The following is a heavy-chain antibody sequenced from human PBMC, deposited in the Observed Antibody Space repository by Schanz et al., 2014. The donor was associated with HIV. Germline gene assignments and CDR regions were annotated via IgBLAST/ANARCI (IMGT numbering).Heavy chain of an antibody. J-gene: IGHJ4*02. CDR1: GYTFTTYG. V-gene: IGHV1-18*01. CDR3: ARAGVTDRFDH. Sequence: QVQLVQSGAEVKKPGASVKVSCKASGYTFTTYGITWVRQAPGQGLEWMGWISPNNGNRNYAQKLQGRVTMTTDTSTTTAYMELRSLRSDETAIYYCARAGVTDRFDHWGQGTLVTVSS. CDR2: ISPNNGNR. D-gene: IGHD2-21*02.